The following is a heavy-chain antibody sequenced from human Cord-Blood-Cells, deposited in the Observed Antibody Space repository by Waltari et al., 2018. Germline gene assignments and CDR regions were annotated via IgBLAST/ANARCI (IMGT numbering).Heavy chain of an antibody. V-gene: IGHV1-46*01. CDR3: ARGSPGDGYFDY. J-gene: IGHJ4*02. CDR2: INPSGGST. Sequence: QVQLVQSGAEVKKPGASVKVSCKASGYTFPSYYLHWVRQAPGQGLEWMGIINPSGGSTSYAQKFQGRVTMTRDTSTSTVYMELSSLRSEDTAVYYCARGSPGDGYFDYWGQGTLVTVSS. D-gene: IGHD7-27*01. CDR1: GYTFPSYY.